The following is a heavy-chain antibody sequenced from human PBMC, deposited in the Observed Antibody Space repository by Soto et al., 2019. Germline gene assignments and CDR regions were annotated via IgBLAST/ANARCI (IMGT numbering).Heavy chain of an antibody. V-gene: IGHV4-30-2*01. CDR3: ARVRGKSPEWVDYYFDA. CDR2: VFHSGSA. J-gene: IGHJ4*02. Sequence: SETLSLTCTVSGGSVSSGDYSWTWIRQPPGKGLEWIGCVFHSGSAHYNPSFKSRVTISVDRSNNQFSLKLTSVTAADTAMYYCARVRGKSPEWVDYYFDAWGQGALVTVYS. CDR1: GGSVSSGDYS. D-gene: IGHD6-19*01.